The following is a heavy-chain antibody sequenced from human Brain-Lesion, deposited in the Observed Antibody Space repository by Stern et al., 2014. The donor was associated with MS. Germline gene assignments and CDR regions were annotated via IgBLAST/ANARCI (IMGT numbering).Heavy chain of an antibody. CDR3: ARGRVVPGFQYYATDV. CDR1: GGSISSGGYY. V-gene: IGHV4-61*02. Sequence: VQLLESGPGLVKPSQTLSLSCTVSGGSISSGGYYWSWIRQPAGKGLEWIGRIFNSGSPSYTPSLKSRVTKSIDTSKNQFSRRLNSMTAADTAVYYCARGRVVPGFQYYATDVWGQGTTVIVSS. D-gene: IGHD2-2*01. J-gene: IGHJ6*02. CDR2: IFNSGSP.